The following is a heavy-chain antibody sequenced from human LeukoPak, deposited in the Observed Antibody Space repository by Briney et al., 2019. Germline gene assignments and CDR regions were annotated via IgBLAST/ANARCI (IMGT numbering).Heavy chain of an antibody. D-gene: IGHD3-10*01. Sequence: SETLSLTCAVSGASIRTYYWSWIRQPAGKGLEWIGRISASGNTDHNPSLKSRVTMSVDTSKNQVSLNLNSVTAADTAVYYCASSLYYYTSGAGFDYWGQGTLVTVSA. J-gene: IGHJ4*02. CDR1: GASIRTYY. V-gene: IGHV4-4*07. CDR3: ASSLYYYTSGAGFDY. CDR2: ISASGNT.